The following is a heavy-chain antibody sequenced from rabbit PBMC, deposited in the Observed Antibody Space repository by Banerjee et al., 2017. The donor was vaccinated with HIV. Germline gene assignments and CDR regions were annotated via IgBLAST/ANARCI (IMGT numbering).Heavy chain of an antibody. V-gene: IGHV1S40*01. CDR2: GYGGSSGST. D-gene: IGHD6-1*01. Sequence: QSLEESGGDLVKPGASLTLTCTASGFSFSSSYWICWVRQAPGKGLEWIACGYGGSSGSTYYASWAKGRFTISKTSSTTVTLQMTSLTAADTATYFCARAAGYGGYGFATGFNLWGPGTLVTVS. CDR3: ARAAGYGGYGFATGFNL. CDR1: GFSFSSSYW. J-gene: IGHJ4*01.